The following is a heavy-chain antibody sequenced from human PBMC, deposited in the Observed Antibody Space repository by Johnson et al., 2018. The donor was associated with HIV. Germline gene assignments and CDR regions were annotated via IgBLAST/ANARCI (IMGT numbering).Heavy chain of an antibody. D-gene: IGHD2-15*01. J-gene: IGHJ3*02. Sequence: VQLVESGGGLVQPGGSLRLSCAASGFTVNNNYMTWVRQAPGKGLEWVSVSYSGGDTYYADSVKGRFTISRDNSKNTLYLQINSLRAEDTALYYCAREGEYCTGGSCYNAFDIWGQGTMVIVSS. CDR1: GFTVNNNY. CDR2: SYSGGDT. CDR3: AREGEYCTGGSCYNAFDI. V-gene: IGHV3-66*01.